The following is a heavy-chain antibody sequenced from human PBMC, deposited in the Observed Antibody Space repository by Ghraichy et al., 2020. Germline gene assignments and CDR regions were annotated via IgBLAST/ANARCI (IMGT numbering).Heavy chain of an antibody. J-gene: IGHJ6*02. Sequence: SQTLSLTCAVYGGSFSGYYWSWIRQSPGTGLEFIGEINHSGSTNYNPTLKRRVTISVDTSKNQFSLKLCPVTAADTAVYYCARVDCSSMSCSHGMDVWGQGTTVTVSS. CDR1: GGSFSGYY. CDR3: ARVDCSSMSCSHGMDV. D-gene: IGHD2-2*01. V-gene: IGHV4-34*01. CDR2: INHSGST.